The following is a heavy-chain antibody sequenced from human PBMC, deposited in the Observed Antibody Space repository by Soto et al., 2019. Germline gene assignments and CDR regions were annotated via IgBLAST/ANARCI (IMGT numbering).Heavy chain of an antibody. V-gene: IGHV1-46*01. Sequence: QVQLVQSGAEVKKPGASVKVSCKASGYTFTSYYMHWVRQDPGQGLEWMGIINPSGGSTSYAQKFQGRVPMTRDTSTSNGYLELSSLRSEETAVEYCARLRICSSTSCYSSAPDHWGQGNLVTVSS. D-gene: IGHD2-2*02. CDR2: INPSGGST. CDR1: GYTFTSYY. CDR3: ARLRICSSTSCYSSAPDH. J-gene: IGHJ4*02.